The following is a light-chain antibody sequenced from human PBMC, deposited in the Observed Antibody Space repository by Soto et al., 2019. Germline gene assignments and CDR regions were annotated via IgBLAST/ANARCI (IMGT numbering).Light chain of an antibody. Sequence: EIVLTQSPATLSLSPGERATLSCRASQSVSSYLAWYQQKPGQAPRLLIYDASNRATGIPARFSGSGSGTVFTLTISSLEPEDFAVYYCQQRSNWPPRFTFGPGTKVDI. CDR1: QSVSSY. CDR3: QQRSNWPPRFT. V-gene: IGKV3-11*01. CDR2: DAS. J-gene: IGKJ3*01.